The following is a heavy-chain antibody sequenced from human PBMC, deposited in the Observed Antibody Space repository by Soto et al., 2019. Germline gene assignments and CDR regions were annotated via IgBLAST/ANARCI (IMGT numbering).Heavy chain of an antibody. V-gene: IGHV4-4*09. CDR1: GDSIGGYY. J-gene: IGHJ5*01. CDR2: IYGDGSA. Sequence: PSETLSLTCAVSGDSIGGYYWNWIRQPPGKGLEWLAHIYGDGSANYNPSLKSRVAISADSSKNQVSLSLTSVTAADTASYYCINSWGLSRADSWGRGILVTVSS. CDR3: INSWGLSRADS. D-gene: IGHD3-16*01.